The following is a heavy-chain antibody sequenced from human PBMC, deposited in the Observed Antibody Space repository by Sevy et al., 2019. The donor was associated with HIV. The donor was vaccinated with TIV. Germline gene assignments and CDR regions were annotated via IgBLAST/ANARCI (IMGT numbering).Heavy chain of an antibody. CDR3: TRGEVQLWPSGFDY. D-gene: IGHD1-1*01. CDR2: IYYSGST. J-gene: IGHJ4*02. Sequence: SETLSLTCTVSGGSISSYYWSWIRQPPGKGLEWIGYIYYSGSTNYNPSLKSRVTISVDTSKNQFSLKLRSVTAADTAVYFCTRGEVQLWPSGFDYWGQGTLVTVSS. V-gene: IGHV4-59*12. CDR1: GGSISSYY.